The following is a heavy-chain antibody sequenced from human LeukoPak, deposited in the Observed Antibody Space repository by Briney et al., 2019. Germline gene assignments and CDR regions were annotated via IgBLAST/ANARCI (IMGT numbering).Heavy chain of an antibody. V-gene: IGHV4-4*07. J-gene: IGHJ3*02. CDR1: GGSISSYY. D-gene: IGHD3-3*01. Sequence: SETLSLTCTVSGGSISSYYWSWIRQPAGKGLEWIGRIYTSGSTNYNPSLKSRVTMSVDTSKNQFSLKLSSVTAADTAVYYCARDGGYDFWSGYRKDAFDTWGQGTMVTVSS. CDR2: IYTSGST. CDR3: ARDGGYDFWSGYRKDAFDT.